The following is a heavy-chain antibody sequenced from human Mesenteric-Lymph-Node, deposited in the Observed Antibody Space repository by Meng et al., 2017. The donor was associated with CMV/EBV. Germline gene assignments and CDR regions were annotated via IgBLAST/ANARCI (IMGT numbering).Heavy chain of an antibody. CDR2: INPNSGGT. Sequence: ASVKVSCKASGYTFTGYYMHWVRQAPGQGLEWMGWINPNSGGTNYAQKFQGRVTMTRDTSISTAYMELSRLRSDDTAVYYCARTTYYAGNYFDYWGQGTLVTVSS. CDR1: GYTFTGYY. D-gene: IGHD4-23*01. V-gene: IGHV1-2*02. J-gene: IGHJ4*02. CDR3: ARTTYYAGNYFDY.